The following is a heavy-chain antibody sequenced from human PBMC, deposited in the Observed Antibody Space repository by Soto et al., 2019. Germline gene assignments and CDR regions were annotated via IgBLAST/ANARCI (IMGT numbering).Heavy chain of an antibody. CDR1: GGTFSSYT. CDR3: ARASPEGYWGEAGAFDI. Sequence: QVQLVQSGAEVKKPGSSVKVSCKASGGTFSSYTISWVRQAPGQGLEWMGRIIPILGIANYAQKFQGRVTITADKSTSTAYMELSSLRSEDTAVYYCARASPEGYWGEAGAFDIWGQGTMVTVSS. V-gene: IGHV1-69*02. CDR2: IIPILGIA. J-gene: IGHJ3*02. D-gene: IGHD2-15*01.